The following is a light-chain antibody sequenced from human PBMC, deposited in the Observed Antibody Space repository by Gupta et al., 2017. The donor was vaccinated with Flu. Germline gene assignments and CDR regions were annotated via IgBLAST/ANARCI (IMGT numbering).Light chain of an antibody. Sequence: IVLTQSPGTLSLSPGERATLFCRASQSITRNFLAWYQQKPGQAPRLLIHSASSRATGIPDRFSGSGSGTDFTLTISGLEPGDFAVYYCQQYGDSPPTTFGQGTKVEIK. CDR1: QSITRNF. J-gene: IGKJ1*01. CDR3: QQYGDSPPTT. CDR2: SAS. V-gene: IGKV3-20*01.